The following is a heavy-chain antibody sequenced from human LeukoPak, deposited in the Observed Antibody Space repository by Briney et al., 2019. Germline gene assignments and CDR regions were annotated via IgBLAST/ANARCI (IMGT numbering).Heavy chain of an antibody. J-gene: IGHJ4*02. CDR3: ARERDYGDTWYFDY. CDR2: IYSGGST. V-gene: IGHV3-53*01. CDR1: GFTVSSNY. Sequence: PGGSLRLSCAASGFTVSSNYMSWVRQAPGKGLEWVSVIYSGGSTYYADSVKGRFTISRDNSKNPLYLQMNSLRAEDTAVYYCARERDYGDTWYFDYWGQGTLVTVSS. D-gene: IGHD4-17*01.